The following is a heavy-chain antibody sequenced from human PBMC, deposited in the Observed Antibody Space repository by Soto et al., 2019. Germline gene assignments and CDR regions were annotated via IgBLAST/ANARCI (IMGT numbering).Heavy chain of an antibody. V-gene: IGHV1-18*04. J-gene: IGHJ5*02. CDR3: ARGQWLENWVDP. D-gene: IGHD6-19*01. Sequence: QVQLVQSGAEVRKPGASVKVSCKTSGYDFTSYGISWVRQAPGQGLEWMGWISGYNGNTNYAQRFQGRVTMTTDTSTNTGYMELRSLRSDDTSVYYCARGQWLENWVDPWGQGTLVTVSS. CDR1: GYDFTSYG. CDR2: ISGYNGNT.